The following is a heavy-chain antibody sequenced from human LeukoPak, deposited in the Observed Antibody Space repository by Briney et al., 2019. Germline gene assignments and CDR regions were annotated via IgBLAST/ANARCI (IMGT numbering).Heavy chain of an antibody. CDR2: VNSDGTGT. CDR3: IRTLIVATSPYMDV. J-gene: IGHJ6*03. Sequence: GGSLRLSCAASGFTFSSYWMHWVRQAPGEGLVWVSRVNSDGTGTTYADSVEGRFTISRDNAKNTVYLQMNSLRAEDTAIYYCIRTLIVATSPYMDVWGKGTTVTVSS. CDR1: GFTFSSYW. V-gene: IGHV3-74*01. D-gene: IGHD5-12*01.